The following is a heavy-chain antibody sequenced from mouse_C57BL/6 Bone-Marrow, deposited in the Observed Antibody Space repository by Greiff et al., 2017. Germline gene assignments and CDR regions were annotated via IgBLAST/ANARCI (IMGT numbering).Heavy chain of an antibody. CDR1: GYTFTSYW. V-gene: IGHV1-55*01. CDR3: ARPYYGSSSAWFAY. Sequence: QVQLQQPGAELVKPGASVKMSCKASGYTFTSYWITWVKQRPGQGLEWIGDIYPGSGSTTYNEKFKSKATLTVDTSSSTAYMQRSSLTSEDSAVYYCARPYYGSSSAWFAYWGQGTLVTVSA. D-gene: IGHD1-1*01. CDR2: IYPGSGST. J-gene: IGHJ3*01.